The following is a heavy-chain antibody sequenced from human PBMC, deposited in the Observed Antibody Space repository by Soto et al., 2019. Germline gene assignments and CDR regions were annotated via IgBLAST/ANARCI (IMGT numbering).Heavy chain of an antibody. CDR1: GASIRTPY. CDR3: ARLPAVSGSLAWFDP. J-gene: IGHJ5*02. D-gene: IGHD3-10*01. V-gene: IGHV4-59*08. CDR2: IYHSGTT. Sequence: SETLSLTCTVSGASIRTPYWTWIQQPPGKGLEWIAYIYHSGTTNYNPSLKSRATISADTSKNQLSLKLNSVTAADTAVYYCARLPAVSGSLAWFDPWGQGTLVTVSS.